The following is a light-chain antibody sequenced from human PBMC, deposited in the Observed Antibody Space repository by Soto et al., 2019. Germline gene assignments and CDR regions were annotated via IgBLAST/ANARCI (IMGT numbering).Light chain of an antibody. CDR1: SSDVGAYGY. Sequence: QSALTQPASVSGSPGQSITISCTGTSSDVGAYGYVSWYQQHPGKAPKLMIYEVSYRPSGVSNRFSGSKSGNAASLTISGLQAEDEADYYCSSYTISSTVVFGGWTKLTVL. CDR3: SSYTISSTVV. J-gene: IGLJ2*01. CDR2: EVS. V-gene: IGLV2-14*01.